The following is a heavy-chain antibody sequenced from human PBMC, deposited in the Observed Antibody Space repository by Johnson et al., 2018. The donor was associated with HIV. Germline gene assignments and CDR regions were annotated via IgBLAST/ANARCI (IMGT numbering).Heavy chain of an antibody. V-gene: IGHV3-30*04. CDR2: ISYDGSNK. CDR1: GFTFSSYA. J-gene: IGHJ3*02. D-gene: IGHD3-22*01. CDR3: AKFRNSGGGYYDSSGYYVVDAFDI. Sequence: QMQLVESGGGVVQPGRSLRLSCAASGFTFSSYAMHWVRQAPGKGLEWVAVISYDGSNKYYADSVKGRFTISRDNSKNTLYLQMNSLRAEDTAVYYCAKFRNSGGGYYDSSGYYVVDAFDIWGQGTMVTVSS.